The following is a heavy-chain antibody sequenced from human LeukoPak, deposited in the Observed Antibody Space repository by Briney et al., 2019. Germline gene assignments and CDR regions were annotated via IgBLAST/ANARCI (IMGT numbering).Heavy chain of an antibody. CDR1: GYTFTGYY. J-gene: IGHJ4*02. V-gene: IGHV1-2*02. CDR2: INPNSGGT. CDR3: ARYPEMATIFFDY. D-gene: IGHD5-24*01. Sequence: ASVKVSCKASGYTFTGYYMHWVRQAPGQRLEWMGWINPNSGGTNYAQKFQGRVTMTRDTSISPAYMELSRLRSDDTAVYYCARYPEMATIFFDYWGQGTLVTVSS.